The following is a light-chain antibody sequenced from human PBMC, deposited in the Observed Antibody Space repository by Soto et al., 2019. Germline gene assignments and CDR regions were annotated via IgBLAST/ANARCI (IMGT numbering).Light chain of an antibody. CDR1: SSDVGAYKY. J-gene: IGLJ2*01. CDR2: EVS. V-gene: IGLV2-8*01. Sequence: QSALTQPPSASGSPGQSVTISCTGTSSDVGAYKYVSWYQQYPGKAPKLMIYEVSKRPSGVPDRFSGSKSGNTASLTVSGLHADHEGDYYHAACVGSSIVVFGRGTKLTLL. CDR3: AACVGSSIVV.